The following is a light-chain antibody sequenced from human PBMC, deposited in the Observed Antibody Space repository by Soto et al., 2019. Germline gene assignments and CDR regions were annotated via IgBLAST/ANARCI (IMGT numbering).Light chain of an antibody. CDR1: QSVSSY. J-gene: IGKJ1*01. V-gene: IGKV3-11*01. CDR2: DAS. Sequence: EIVLTQSPATLSLSPGGRATLSCRASQSVSSYLAWYQQKPGQAPRLLIYDASNRATGIPARFSGSGSGTDFTLTISRLVPEDFAVYYCQQYGDSPVTFGQGTKVDIK. CDR3: QQYGDSPVT.